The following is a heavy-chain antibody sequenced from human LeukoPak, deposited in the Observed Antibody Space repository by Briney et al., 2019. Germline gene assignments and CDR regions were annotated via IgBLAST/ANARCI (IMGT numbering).Heavy chain of an antibody. J-gene: IGHJ4*02. CDR2: IFPGDSDT. Sequence: GESLKISCKASGYIFANYWIGWVRQMPGKGLEWMGIIFPGDSDTRYSPSFQGQVTISVDKSINTAYLQWRSLKAADTAMYYCARSYFFDFWGQGTLVTVSS. CDR1: GYIFANYW. CDR3: ARSYFFDF. V-gene: IGHV5-51*01.